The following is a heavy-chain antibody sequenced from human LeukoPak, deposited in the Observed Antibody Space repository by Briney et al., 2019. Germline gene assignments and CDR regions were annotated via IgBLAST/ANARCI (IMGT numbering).Heavy chain of an antibody. CDR3: AREYSSSRVEGANFDY. Sequence: GGSLRPSCAAPGFTFSSYWMSWVRQAPGKGLEWVANIKQDGSEKYYVDSVKGRFTISRDNAKNSLYLQINSLRAEDTAVYYCAREYSSSRVEGANFDYWGQGTLVTVSS. J-gene: IGHJ4*02. D-gene: IGHD6-13*01. CDR2: IKQDGSEK. V-gene: IGHV3-7*01. CDR1: GFTFSSYW.